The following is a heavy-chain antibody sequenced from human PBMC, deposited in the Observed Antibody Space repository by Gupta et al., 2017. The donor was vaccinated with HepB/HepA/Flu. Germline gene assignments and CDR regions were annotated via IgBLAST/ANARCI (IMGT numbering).Heavy chain of an antibody. J-gene: IGHJ4*02. V-gene: IGHV3-9*01. CDR1: GFAFDDCD. CDR2: ISWNSGNK. Sequence: VQLVESGGGLVQPGRSLRLSCAASGFAFDDCDMHWVRQVPGKGLEWVSGISWNSGNKQYADSVRGRFTISRDNAKNSVYLQMFSLRTEDTALYYCVKQRGAASGFERGAFDYWGQGTLVTVSS. D-gene: IGHD5-12*01. CDR3: VKQRGAASGFERGAFDY.